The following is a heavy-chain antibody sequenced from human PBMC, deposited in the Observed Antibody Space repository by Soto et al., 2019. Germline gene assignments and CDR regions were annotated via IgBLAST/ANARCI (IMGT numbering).Heavy chain of an antibody. V-gene: IGHV4-59*01. CDR2: IYYSGST. D-gene: IGHD1-26*01. Sequence: QVQLQESGPGLVKPSETLSLTCTVSGGSISSYYWSWIRQPPGKGLEWIGYIYYSGSTNYNPSLXRXAXIXXDTSKNQFSLKLTSVPAADTAVYYCASRYGGNFDYWGQGTLVTVSS. J-gene: IGHJ4*02. CDR3: ASRYGGNFDY. CDR1: GGSISSYY.